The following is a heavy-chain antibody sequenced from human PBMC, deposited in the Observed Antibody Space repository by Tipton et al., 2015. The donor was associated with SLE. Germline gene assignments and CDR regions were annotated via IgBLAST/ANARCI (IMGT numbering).Heavy chain of an antibody. D-gene: IGHD3-22*01. J-gene: IGHJ4*02. V-gene: IGHV4-39*06. CDR1: GGSISSSSYY. CDR2: IYYSGST. CDR3: ASGGTYYYDSRGSRGDY. Sequence: TLSLTCTVSGGSISSSSYYWGWIRQPPGKGLEWIGSIYYSGSTNYNPSLKSRVTISVDTSKNQFTLKLSSVTAADTAVYYCASGGTYYYDSRGSRGDYWGQGTLVTVSS.